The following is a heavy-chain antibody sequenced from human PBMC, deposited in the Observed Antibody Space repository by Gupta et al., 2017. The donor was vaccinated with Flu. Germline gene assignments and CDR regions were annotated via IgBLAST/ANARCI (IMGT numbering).Heavy chain of an antibody. CDR3: ARESGGSRDFDY. V-gene: IGHV4-59*01. CDR2: AFYTGSA. Sequence: QVQLQESGPGLVKPSETLSLTCTVSGGSISTYYWHWFRQPPGKGLEFLGYAFYTGSANYNPSLKSRLTISTHTSKNQFSLKLTSVTAADTAVYYCARESGGSRDFDYWGQGTLVTVSS. J-gene: IGHJ4*02. CDR1: GGSISTYY. D-gene: IGHD3-16*01.